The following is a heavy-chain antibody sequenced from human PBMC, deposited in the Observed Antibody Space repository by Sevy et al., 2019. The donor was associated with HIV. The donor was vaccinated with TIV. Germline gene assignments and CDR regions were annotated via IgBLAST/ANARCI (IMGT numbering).Heavy chain of an antibody. CDR1: GFAFNDFA. CDR2: ISYDGRKK. Sequence: GGSLRLSCAASGFAFNDFAMNWLRQLPGKGLEWVAIISYDGRKKFYADSVKGRFTISRDNSKNVVYLQMNSLRPEDTAVYFCATASLWGDSGVSHPSFDPWGQGTLVTVSS. J-gene: IGHJ5*02. D-gene: IGHD2-15*01. CDR3: ATASLWGDSGVSHPSFDP. V-gene: IGHV3-30*04.